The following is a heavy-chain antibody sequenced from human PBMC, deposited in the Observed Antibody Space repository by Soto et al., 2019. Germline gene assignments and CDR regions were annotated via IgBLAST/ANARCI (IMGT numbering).Heavy chain of an antibody. CDR3: ARGQGGGYCTNGVCYTGRYYYGMDV. Sequence: GGSLRLSCAASGFTFSNYAIHWVRQAPGRGLEWLALISNDGNNDIYADSLKGRVTFSRDSSNNKVFLQMDSLRTEDTAVYYCARGQGGGYCTNGVCYTGRYYYGMDVWGQGTTVTVSS. CDR2: ISNDGNND. CDR1: GFTFSNYA. J-gene: IGHJ6*02. D-gene: IGHD2-8*01. V-gene: IGHV3-30-3*01.